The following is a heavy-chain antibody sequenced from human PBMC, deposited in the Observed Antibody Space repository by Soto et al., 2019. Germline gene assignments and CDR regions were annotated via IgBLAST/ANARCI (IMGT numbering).Heavy chain of an antibody. CDR3: ARERPGENGFDY. D-gene: IGHD4-17*01. J-gene: IGHJ4*02. CDR1: GFTFNSYG. V-gene: IGHV3-33*01. CDR2: IWSDGSNK. Sequence: QVQLVESGGGVVQPGRSLRLSCAASGFTFNSYGMHWVRQAPGKGLEWVAVIWSDGSNKYYADSVKGRFTISRDNSKNTVYLQTNSLRAEDTAVYYCARERPGENGFDYWGQGTLVTVSS.